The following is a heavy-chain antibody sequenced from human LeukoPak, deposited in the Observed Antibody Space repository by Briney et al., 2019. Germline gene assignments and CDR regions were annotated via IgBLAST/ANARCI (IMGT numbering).Heavy chain of an antibody. CDR3: PRHVSSSWADAFDI. Sequence: TSETLSLTCTVSGGSISSSSYYWGWIRQPPGKGLEWIGSIYYSGSTYYNPSLKSRVTISVDTSKNQFSLKLSSVTAADTAVYYCPRHVSSSWADAFDIWGQGKMVTVSS. CDR1: GGSISSSSYY. J-gene: IGHJ3*02. CDR2: IYYSGST. V-gene: IGHV4-39*01. D-gene: IGHD6-13*01.